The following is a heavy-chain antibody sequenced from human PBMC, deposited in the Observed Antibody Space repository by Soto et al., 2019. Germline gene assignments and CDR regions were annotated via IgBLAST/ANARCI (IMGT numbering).Heavy chain of an antibody. V-gene: IGHV1-18*01. J-gene: IGHJ4*02. CDR3: ARGTTDDPEWGGVFDY. CDR2: ISAYNGNT. CDR1: GYTFTSYG. Sequence: QVQLVQSGAEVKKPGASVKVSCKASGYTFTSYGISCVRQAPGQGLEWMGWISAYNGNTNYEQKLQGRVTMTTDTSTSTAYMELRRLRSDDTAVYYWARGTTDDPEWGGVFDYWGQGTLVTVSS. D-gene: IGHD2-8*02.